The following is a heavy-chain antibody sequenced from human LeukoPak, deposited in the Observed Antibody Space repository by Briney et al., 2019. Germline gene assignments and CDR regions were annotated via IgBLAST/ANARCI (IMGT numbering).Heavy chain of an antibody. D-gene: IGHD1-26*01. Sequence: GASVKVSCKASGGTFSSYAISWVRQAPGQGLEWMGRIIPILGIANYAQKFQGRVTITADKSTSTAYMELSSLRSEDTAVYYCARGGRLTQGGSGSYHPLYATNWFDPWGQGTLVTVSS. CDR2: IIPILGIA. J-gene: IGHJ5*02. V-gene: IGHV1-69*04. CDR3: ARGGRLTQGGSGSYHPLYATNWFDP. CDR1: GGTFSSYA.